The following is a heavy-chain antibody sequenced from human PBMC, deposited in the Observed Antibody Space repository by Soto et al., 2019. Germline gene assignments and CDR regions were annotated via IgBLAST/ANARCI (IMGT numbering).Heavy chain of an antibody. CDR3: ARDSWEGSGYQNPAVAGTRNWFDP. V-gene: IGHV3-30-3*01. D-gene: IGHD6-19*01. J-gene: IGHJ5*02. CDR2: ISHDGSNK. CDR1: GFTFSSYA. Sequence: PGGSLRLSCAASGFTFSSYAMHWVRQAPGKGLEWVAVISHDGSNKYYADSVKGRFTISRDNSKNTPYLQMNSLRAEDTAVYYCARDSWEGSGYQNPAVAGTRNWFDPWGQGTLVTVSS.